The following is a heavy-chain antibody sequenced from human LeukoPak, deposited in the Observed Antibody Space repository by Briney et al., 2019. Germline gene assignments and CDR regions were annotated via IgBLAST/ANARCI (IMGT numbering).Heavy chain of an antibody. V-gene: IGHV3-30*04. CDR3: ARGRDYYGSGRRFDY. D-gene: IGHD3-10*01. Sequence: GGSLRLFCAASGFTFSSYAMHWVRQAPGKGLEWVAVISYDGSNKYYADSVKGRFTISRDISKNTLYTQMNSLRAEDTAVYYCARGRDYYGSGRRFDYWGQGTLVTVSS. CDR2: ISYDGSNK. J-gene: IGHJ4*02. CDR1: GFTFSSYA.